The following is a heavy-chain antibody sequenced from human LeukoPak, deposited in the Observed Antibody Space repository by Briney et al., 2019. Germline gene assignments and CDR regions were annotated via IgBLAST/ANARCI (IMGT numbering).Heavy chain of an antibody. D-gene: IGHD1-26*01. CDR3: ARHRGSYRFDY. Sequence: SETLSLTCTVSGGSISSYYWSWIRQPPGKGLEWIGYIYTSGSTNYNPSLKSRVTISVDTSKNQFSLKLSSVTAADTAVYYCARHRGSYRFDYWGQGTLVTVSS. CDR1: GGSISSYY. J-gene: IGHJ4*02. CDR2: IYTSGST. V-gene: IGHV4-4*09.